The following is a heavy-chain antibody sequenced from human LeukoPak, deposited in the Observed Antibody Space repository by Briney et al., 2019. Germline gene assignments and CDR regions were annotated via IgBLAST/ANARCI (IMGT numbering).Heavy chain of an antibody. CDR2: ISAYNGNT. J-gene: IGHJ6*03. D-gene: IGHD6-6*01. Sequence: GASVKVSCKASGYTFTSYGISWVRQAPGQGLEWMEWISAYNGNTNYAQKLQGRVTMTTDTSTSTAYMELRSLRSDDTAVYYCARVVPVSERRDYYYYMDVWGKGTTVTISS. CDR3: ARVVPVSERRDYYYYMDV. V-gene: IGHV1-18*01. CDR1: GYTFTSYG.